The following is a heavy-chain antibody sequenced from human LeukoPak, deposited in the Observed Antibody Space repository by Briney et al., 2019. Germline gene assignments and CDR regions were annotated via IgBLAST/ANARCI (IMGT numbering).Heavy chain of an antibody. CDR3: ATRPYYYYGMDV. V-gene: IGHV4-59*08. CDR2: IYYSGST. CDR1: GGSISSYY. J-gene: IGHJ6*02. Sequence: PSETLSLTCTVSGGSISSYYWSWIRQPPGKGLEWIGYIYYSGSTNYNPSLKSPVTISVDTSKNQFSLKLSSVTAADTAVYYCATRPYYYYGMDVWGQGTTVTVSS.